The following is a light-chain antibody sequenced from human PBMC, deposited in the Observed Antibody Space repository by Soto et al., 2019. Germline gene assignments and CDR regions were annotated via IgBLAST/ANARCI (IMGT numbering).Light chain of an antibody. J-gene: IGKJ1*01. CDR1: QSVSSSY. CDR2: GAS. CDR3: QQYGSYPPRT. V-gene: IGKV3-20*01. Sequence: EIVLTQSPGTLSLSPGERATLSCRASQSVSSSYLAWYQQKPGQAPRLLIYGASSRATGIPDRFSGSGSGTDFTLTISRLEPEDFAVYYCQQYGSYPPRTLGHGTKVDIK.